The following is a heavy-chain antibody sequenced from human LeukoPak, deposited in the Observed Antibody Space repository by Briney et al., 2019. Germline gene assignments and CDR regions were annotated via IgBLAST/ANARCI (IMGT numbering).Heavy chain of an antibody. V-gene: IGHV3-21*01. J-gene: IGHJ4*02. CDR1: GCTFSTYS. D-gene: IGHD1-26*01. CDR3: ARDTSPIVY. Sequence: TGGSLRLSCADSGCTFSTYSINWVRQAPGKGLEWVSSISSSSTYIYYADSVKGRFTISRDNTKNSLYLQMNSLRAEDTAVYYCARDTSPIVYWGQGTLVTVSS. CDR2: ISSSSTYI.